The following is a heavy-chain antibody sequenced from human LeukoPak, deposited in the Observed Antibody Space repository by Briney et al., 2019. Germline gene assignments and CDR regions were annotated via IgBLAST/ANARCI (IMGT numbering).Heavy chain of an antibody. CDR1: GFIFSNYI. D-gene: IGHD5-24*01. J-gene: IGHJ4*02. CDR3: ARDLSGDGYNKFDY. Sequence: KPGGSLRLSWAASGFIFSNYIMNWVRQAPGKGLELVSSISTGSRHIYYAASVKGRFTISRDDAKNSLYLQMNSLRAEDTAVYYCARDLSGDGYNKFDYWGQGTLVTVSP. V-gene: IGHV3-21*01. CDR2: ISTGSRHI.